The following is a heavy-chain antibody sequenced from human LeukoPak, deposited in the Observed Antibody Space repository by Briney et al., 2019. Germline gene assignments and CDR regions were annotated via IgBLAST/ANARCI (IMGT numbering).Heavy chain of an antibody. CDR1: GYTFTSYG. J-gene: IGHJ6*03. CDR3: ARGAGCSGGSCYPRTPYGNYYYYYYMDV. V-gene: IGHV1-18*01. CDR2: IGAYNGNT. D-gene: IGHD2-15*01. Sequence: ASVKVSCKASGYTFTSYGISWVRQAPGQGLEWMGWIGAYNGNTNYAQKLQGRVTMTTDTSTSTAYMELRGLRSDDTAVYYCARGAGCSGGSCYPRTPYGNYYYYYYMDVWGKGTTVTVSS.